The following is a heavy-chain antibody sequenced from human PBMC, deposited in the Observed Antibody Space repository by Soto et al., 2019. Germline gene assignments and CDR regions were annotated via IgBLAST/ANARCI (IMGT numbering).Heavy chain of an antibody. CDR1: GGTFSSYA. CDR3: ASSQGSSTSLEIYYYYYYGMDV. Sequence: ASVKVSCKASGGTFSSYAISWVRQAPGQGLEWMGGIIPISGTANYAQKIQGRVTITADESTSTAYMELSSLRSEDTAVYYCASSQGSSTSLEIYYYYYYGMDVWGQGTTVTVSS. D-gene: IGHD2-2*01. J-gene: IGHJ6*02. V-gene: IGHV1-69*13. CDR2: IIPISGTA.